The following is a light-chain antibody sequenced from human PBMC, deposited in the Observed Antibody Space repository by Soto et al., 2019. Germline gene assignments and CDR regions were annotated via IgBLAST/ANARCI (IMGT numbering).Light chain of an antibody. Sequence: PGERVTLSCRASQSVSSSYLTXYQXKXGXXXRXXXYGASTRATSIPARFSGSGSGTDFTLTISRLEPEDFAVYYCQQYGSSPWTFGQGNKVDIK. V-gene: IGKV3-20*01. J-gene: IGKJ1*01. CDR2: GAS. CDR3: QQYGSSPWT. CDR1: QSVSSSY.